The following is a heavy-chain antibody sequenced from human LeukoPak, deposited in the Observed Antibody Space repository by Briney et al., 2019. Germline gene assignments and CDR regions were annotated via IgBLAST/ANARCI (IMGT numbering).Heavy chain of an antibody. V-gene: IGHV1-18*01. CDR3: ARDVLLWFGELPPQLDY. J-gene: IGHJ4*02. Sequence: GASVKVSCKASGYTFTNYGVSWVRQAPGQGLEWMGWISASSGETNFPQSFQGRVTMTTDTSTSTAYMELRSLRSDDTAVYYCARDVLLWFGELPPQLDYWGQGTLVTVSS. D-gene: IGHD3-10*01. CDR2: ISASSGET. CDR1: GYTFTNYG.